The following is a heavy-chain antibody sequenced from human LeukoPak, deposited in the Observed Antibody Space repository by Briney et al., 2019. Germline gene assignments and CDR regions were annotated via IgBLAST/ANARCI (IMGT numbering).Heavy chain of an antibody. V-gene: IGHV3-30-3*01. Sequence: GGSLRLSCAASGFTFSSYAMHWVRQAPGKGLEWVAVISYDGSNKYYADSVKGRFTISRDNSKNTLYLQMNSLRAEDTAVYYCARDLNGEGDYWGQGTLVTVSS. CDR3: ARDLNGEGDY. J-gene: IGHJ4*02. CDR1: GFTFSSYA. CDR2: ISYDGSNK.